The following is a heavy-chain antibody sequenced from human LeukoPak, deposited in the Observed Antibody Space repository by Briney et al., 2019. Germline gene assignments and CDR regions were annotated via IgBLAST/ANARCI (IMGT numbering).Heavy chain of an antibody. V-gene: IGHV4-59*01. CDR1: AGSISSYY. D-gene: IGHD3-9*01. CDR3: ARFRGEEYYDILTGYSYYYYYMDV. CDR2: IYYSGST. J-gene: IGHJ6*03. Sequence: SETLSLTCTVSAGSISSYYWSWIRQPPGKGLEWIGYIYYSGSTNYNPSLKSRVTISVDTSKNQFSLKLSSVTAADTAVYYCARFRGEEYYDILTGYSYYYYYMDVWGKGTTVTISS.